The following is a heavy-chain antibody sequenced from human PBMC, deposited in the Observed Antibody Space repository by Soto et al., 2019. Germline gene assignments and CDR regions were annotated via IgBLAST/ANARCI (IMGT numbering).Heavy chain of an antibody. CDR2: IIPIFGTA. J-gene: IGHJ6*02. CDR1: GGPLISYA. Sequence: SVKVSCKASGGPLISYAIIWVRQAPGQGLEWMGGIIPIFGTANYAQKFQGRVTITADESTSTAYMELSSLRSEDTAVYYCARGIKLWPGRPYGMDVWGQGTTVTVSS. D-gene: IGHD5-18*01. V-gene: IGHV1-69*01. CDR3: ARGIKLWPGRPYGMDV.